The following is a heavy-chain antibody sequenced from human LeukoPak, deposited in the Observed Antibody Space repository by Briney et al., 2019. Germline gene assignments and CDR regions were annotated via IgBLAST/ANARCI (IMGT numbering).Heavy chain of an antibody. J-gene: IGHJ2*01. CDR3: ARVRNYYDSSGYYYGWYFDL. CDR2: IKQDGSEK. V-gene: IGHV3-7*01. Sequence: AGGSLRLSCAASGFTFSSYWMSWVRQAPGKGLEWVANIKQDGSEKYYVDSVKGRFTISRDNAKNSLYLQMNSLRAEDTAVYYCARVRNYYDSSGYYYGWYFDLWGRGTLVTVSS. D-gene: IGHD3-22*01. CDR1: GFTFSSYW.